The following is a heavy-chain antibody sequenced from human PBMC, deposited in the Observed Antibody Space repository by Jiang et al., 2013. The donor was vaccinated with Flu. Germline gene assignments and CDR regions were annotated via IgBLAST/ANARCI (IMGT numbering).Heavy chain of an antibody. D-gene: IGHD6-6*01. CDR3: AREGYRSSSGPNRY. CDR2: ITSSSGTI. CDR1: GFTFSSYD. J-gene: IGHJ4*02. V-gene: IGHV3-48*02. Sequence: QLVESGGGLVQPGGSLRLSCAASGFTFSSYDMNWVRQAPGKGLEWISYITSSSGTIYYADSLKGRFTISRDNAKNSLYLQMNSLRDEDTAVYYCAREGYRSSSGPNRYWGQGTLVTVSS.